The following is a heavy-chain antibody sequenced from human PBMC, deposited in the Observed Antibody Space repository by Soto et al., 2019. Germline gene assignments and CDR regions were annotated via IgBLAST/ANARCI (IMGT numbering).Heavy chain of an antibody. Sequence: EVQLLESGGGLVQPGGSLRLSCAASGFSFSTFDMSWVRQAPGKGLEWVSVLLRSDSNTYYADSVKGRFTISRDNSRNTLYLEMGSLRADDTAVYYCVKGAWLDYWGQGILVTVSS. CDR3: VKGAWLDY. CDR1: GFSFSTFD. J-gene: IGHJ4*02. V-gene: IGHV3-23*01. CDR2: LLRSDSNT.